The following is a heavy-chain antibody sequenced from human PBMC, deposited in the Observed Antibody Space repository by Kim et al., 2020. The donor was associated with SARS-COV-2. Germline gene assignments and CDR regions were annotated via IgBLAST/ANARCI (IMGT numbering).Heavy chain of an antibody. Sequence: GGSLRLSCAASGFTFSSYSMNWVRQAPGKGLEWVSYISSSSSTIYYADSVKGRFTISRDNAKNSLYLQMNSLRDEDTAVYYCACPLRTYYYYGMDVWGQGTTVTVS. CDR2: ISSSSSTI. CDR1: GFTFSSYS. J-gene: IGHJ6*02. CDR3: ACPLRTYYYYGMDV. D-gene: IGHD3-16*01. V-gene: IGHV3-48*02.